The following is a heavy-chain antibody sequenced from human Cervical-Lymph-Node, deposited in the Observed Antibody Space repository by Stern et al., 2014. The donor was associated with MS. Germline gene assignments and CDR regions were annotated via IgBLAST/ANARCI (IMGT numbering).Heavy chain of an antibody. Sequence: VLLVGSGAGVVQPGRSLRLSCAASGFTFSSSGMHWVRQAPGKGLERLGIIWYDGSNTYYADAVKGRFTISRDNSKNTLYLQMNSLRAEDTAVYYCAREGGNTAEYFQHWGQGTLVTVSS. J-gene: IGHJ1*01. V-gene: IGHV3-33*01. D-gene: IGHD4-23*01. CDR1: GFTFSSSG. CDR3: AREGGNTAEYFQH. CDR2: IWYDGSNT.